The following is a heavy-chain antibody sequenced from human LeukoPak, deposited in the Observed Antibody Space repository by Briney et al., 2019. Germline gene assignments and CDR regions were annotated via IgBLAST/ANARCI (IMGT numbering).Heavy chain of an antibody. Sequence: PGGSLRLSCAASGFTVSSNYMSWVRQAPGKGLEWVSVIYSGGSTYYADSVKGRFTISRDNSKNTLYLQMNSLRAEDTAVYYCARGSRVSSGWYGLSDYWGQGTLVTVSS. D-gene: IGHD6-19*01. V-gene: IGHV3-66*01. J-gene: IGHJ4*02. CDR1: GFTVSSNY. CDR2: IYSGGST. CDR3: ARGSRVSSGWYGLSDY.